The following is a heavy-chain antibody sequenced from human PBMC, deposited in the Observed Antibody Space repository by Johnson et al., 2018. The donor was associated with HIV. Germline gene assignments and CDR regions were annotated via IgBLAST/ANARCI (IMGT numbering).Heavy chain of an antibody. Sequence: QVQLVESGGGLVQPGRSLRLSCAASGFIFSSYGMHWVRQAPGKGLEWVAVIWYDGSNKYYADSVKGRFTISRDNSKNTLYLQMNSLKTEDTAVYYCTTDLVPAAKEPVVVGGAFDIWGPGTMVIVSS. D-gene: IGHD2-2*01. CDR1: GFIFSSYG. V-gene: IGHV3-33*01. CDR2: IWYDGSNK. CDR3: TTDLVPAAKEPVVVGGAFDI. J-gene: IGHJ3*02.